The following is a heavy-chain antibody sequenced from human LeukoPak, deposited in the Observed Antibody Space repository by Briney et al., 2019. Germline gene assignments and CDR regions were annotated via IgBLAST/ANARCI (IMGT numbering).Heavy chain of an antibody. Sequence: GGSLRLSCAASGFTFSSYAMSWVRQAPGKGLEWVSAISGSGGSTYYADSVKGRFTISRDNSKNTLYLQMNSLRAEDTAVYYCAKDKSMVRGPNYYYGMDVWGQGTTVTVSS. CDR3: AKDKSMVRGPNYYYGMDV. D-gene: IGHD3-10*01. CDR2: ISGSGGST. J-gene: IGHJ6*02. CDR1: GFTFSSYA. V-gene: IGHV3-23*01.